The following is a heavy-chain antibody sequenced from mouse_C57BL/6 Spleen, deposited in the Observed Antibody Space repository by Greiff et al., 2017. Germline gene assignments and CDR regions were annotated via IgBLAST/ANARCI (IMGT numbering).Heavy chain of an antibody. D-gene: IGHD1-1*01. CDR1: GFSLTGYG. CDR3: TRKSYSSGGYFDV. J-gene: IGHJ1*03. CDR2: IWSGGST. Sequence: VQLQESGPGLVQPSQSLSITCAVSGFSLTGYGVHWVRQSPGKGLEWLGVIWSGGSTDYNAAFISRLSISKDNSKSQVFFKMNSLQADDAAIYICTRKSYSSGGYFDVWGTGTTVTVSS. V-gene: IGHV2-2*01.